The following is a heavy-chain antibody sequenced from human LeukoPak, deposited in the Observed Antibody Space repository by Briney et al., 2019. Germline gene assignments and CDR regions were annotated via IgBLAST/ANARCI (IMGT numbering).Heavy chain of an antibody. D-gene: IGHD1/OR15-1a*01. Sequence: SVKVSCKASGGTFSSYAISWVRQAPGQGLEWMGGIIPIFGTANYAQKFQGRVTITADESTSTAYMELSSLRSEDTAVYYCARSMHPKQAGSYYYYMDVWGKGTTVTVSS. J-gene: IGHJ6*03. CDR2: IIPIFGTA. CDR3: ARSMHPKQAGSYYYYMDV. V-gene: IGHV1-69*13. CDR1: GGTFSSYA.